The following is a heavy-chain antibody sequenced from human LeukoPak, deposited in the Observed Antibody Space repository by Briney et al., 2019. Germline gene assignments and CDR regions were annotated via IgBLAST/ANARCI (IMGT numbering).Heavy chain of an antibody. CDR1: GGTFSSYA. Sequence: ASVKVSCKASGGTFSSYAISWVRQAPGQGLEWMGGIIPIFGTANYAQKFQGRVTITADESTSTAHMELSSLRSEDTAVYYCARDTSEVVAWHYYGMDVWGQGTTVTVSS. J-gene: IGHJ6*02. V-gene: IGHV1-69*13. CDR2: IIPIFGTA. CDR3: ARDTSEVVAWHYYGMDV. D-gene: IGHD2-15*01.